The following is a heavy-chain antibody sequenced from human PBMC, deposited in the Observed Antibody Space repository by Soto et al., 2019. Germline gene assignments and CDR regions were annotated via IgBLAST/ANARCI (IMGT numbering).Heavy chain of an antibody. D-gene: IGHD4-4*01. J-gene: IGHJ5*02. CDR2: INAGYGHT. Sequence: QVQLVQSGAEEKKPGASVKVSCKASGYTFTRYAMHWVRQAPGQRREWMGWINAGYGHTKYSQNFQGRVTITRDTSANPFYMEPNSLRSEDTAVYYCARLKVFDYRGSCFDPWGQGTLVSVSS. CDR1: GYTFTRYA. V-gene: IGHV1-3*05. CDR3: ARLKVFDYRGSCFDP.